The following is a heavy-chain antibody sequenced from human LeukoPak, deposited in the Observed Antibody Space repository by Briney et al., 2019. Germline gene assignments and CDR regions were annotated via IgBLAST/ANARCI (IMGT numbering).Heavy chain of an antibody. CDR3: ARGSNYYYYGMDV. J-gene: IGHJ6*02. V-gene: IGHV4-30-4*01. D-gene: IGHD4-11*01. Sequence: SETLSLTCTVSGGSISSGDYYWSWIRQPPGKGLEWIGYIYYSGSTYYNPSLKSRVTISVDTPKNQFSLKLSSVTAADTAVYYCARGSNYYYYGMDVWGQGTTVTVSS. CDR1: GGSISSGDYY. CDR2: IYYSGST.